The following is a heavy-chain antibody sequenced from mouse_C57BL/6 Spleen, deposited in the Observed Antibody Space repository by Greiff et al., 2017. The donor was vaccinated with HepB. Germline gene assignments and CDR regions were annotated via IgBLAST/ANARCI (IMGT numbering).Heavy chain of an antibody. CDR2: ISSGSSTI. CDR3: ARQATVVAPPYWYFDV. J-gene: IGHJ1*03. Sequence: EVQLQQSGGGLVKPGGSLKLSCAASGFTFSDYGMHWVRQAPEKGLEWVAYISSGSSTIYYADTVKGRFTISRDNAKNTLFLQMTSLRSEDTAMYYCARQATVVAPPYWYFDVWGTGTTVTVSS. CDR1: GFTFSDYG. D-gene: IGHD1-1*01. V-gene: IGHV5-17*01.